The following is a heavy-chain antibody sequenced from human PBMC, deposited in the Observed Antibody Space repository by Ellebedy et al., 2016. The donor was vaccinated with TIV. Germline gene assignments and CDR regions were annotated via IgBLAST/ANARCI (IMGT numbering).Heavy chain of an antibody. CDR3: ARQVQDWFGP. CDR1: GGSMSGYY. CDR2: IYYTGTT. Sequence: MPSETLSLTCTVSGGSMSGYYWSWIRQPPGKGLEWIGRIYYTGTTNYNPSLKSRVTISVDPSKNQFSLSLSSVTAAYTAVYYCARQVQDWFGPWGQGTLVTVSS. J-gene: IGHJ5*02. D-gene: IGHD1-1*01. V-gene: IGHV4-59*08.